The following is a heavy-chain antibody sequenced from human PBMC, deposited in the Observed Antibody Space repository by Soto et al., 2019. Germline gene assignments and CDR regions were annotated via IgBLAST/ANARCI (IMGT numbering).Heavy chain of an antibody. CDR1: GGSISSSSYY. V-gene: IGHV4-39*01. J-gene: IGHJ5*02. CDR3: ARQMITIFGVVIISGNWFDP. Sequence: PSETLSLTCTVSGGSISSSSYYWGWIRQPPGKGLEWIGSIYYSGSTYYNPSLKSRVTISVDTSKNQFSLKLSSVTAADTAVYYCARQMITIFGVVIISGNWFDPWGQGTLVTVSS. D-gene: IGHD3-3*01. CDR2: IYYSGST.